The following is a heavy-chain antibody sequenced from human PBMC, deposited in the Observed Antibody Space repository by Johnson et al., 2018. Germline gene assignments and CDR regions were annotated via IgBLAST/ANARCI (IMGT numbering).Heavy chain of an antibody. Sequence: QVQLVQSGAEVKKPGSSVKVSCKASGGTFSSYTISWVRQAPGQGLEWMGRIIPILGIANYAQKFQGRVTITADKSTGTAYMELSSLRSEDTAVYYWAGVSSSSDYYYYMDVWGKGTTVTVSS. CDR2: IIPILGIA. D-gene: IGHD6-6*01. CDR3: AGVSSSSDYYYYMDV. CDR1: GGTFSSYT. V-gene: IGHV1-69*04. J-gene: IGHJ6*03.